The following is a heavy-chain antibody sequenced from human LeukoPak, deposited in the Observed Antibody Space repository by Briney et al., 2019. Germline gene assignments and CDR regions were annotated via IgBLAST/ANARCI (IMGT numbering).Heavy chain of an antibody. CDR2: INPNSGGT. Sequence: ASVKVSCKASGYTFTDYYMHWVRQAPGQGLEWMGWINPNSGGTNFAQKFQGRVAMTRDTSISTAYLELGSLRSDDTAVYFCARAWWQLVPYFDSWGQGTLVTVSS. J-gene: IGHJ4*02. CDR1: GYTFTDYY. CDR3: ARAWWQLVPYFDS. V-gene: IGHV1-2*02. D-gene: IGHD4-23*01.